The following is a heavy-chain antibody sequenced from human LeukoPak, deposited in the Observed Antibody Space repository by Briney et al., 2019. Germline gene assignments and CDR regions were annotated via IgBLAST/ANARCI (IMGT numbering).Heavy chain of an antibody. CDR2: LHADGVEQ. Sequence: GGSLRLSCAASGFSLSGYWMTWVRQAPGKGLEWVARLHADGVEQYYVDSVTGRFTMSRDNAKNSLDLQMNSLRVEDTAVYYCARGGHRQKEFWGQGTLVTVSS. CDR1: GFSLSGYW. D-gene: IGHD3-10*01. J-gene: IGHJ4*02. V-gene: IGHV3-7*01. CDR3: ARGGHRQKEF.